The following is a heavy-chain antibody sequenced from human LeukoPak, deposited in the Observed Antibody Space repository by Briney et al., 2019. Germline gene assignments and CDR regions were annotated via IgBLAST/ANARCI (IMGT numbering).Heavy chain of an antibody. Sequence: ASVKVSCKASGYTFTGYYMHWVRQVPGQGLEWMGWINPNSGGTNYAQKFQGRVTMTRDTSISTAYMELSRLRSDDTAVYYCARGHLGYCSSTSCYYWFDPWGQGTLVTVSS. D-gene: IGHD2-2*01. CDR1: GYTFTGYY. CDR2: INPNSGGT. J-gene: IGHJ5*02. V-gene: IGHV1-2*02. CDR3: ARGHLGYCSSTSCYYWFDP.